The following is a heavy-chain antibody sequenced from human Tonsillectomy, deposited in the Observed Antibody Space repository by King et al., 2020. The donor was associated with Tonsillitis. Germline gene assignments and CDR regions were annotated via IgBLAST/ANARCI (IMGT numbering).Heavy chain of an antibody. V-gene: IGHV3-11*01. CDR3: ARERITMIVVVNDAFDI. J-gene: IGHJ3*02. Sequence: VQLVESGGGLVKPGGSLRLSCAASGFTFSDYYMSWIRQAPGKGLEWVSYISSSGSTIYYADSGKGRFTISRDNAKNSLYLQMNSLRAEDTAVYYCARERITMIVVVNDAFDIWGQGTMVTVSS. CDR2: ISSSGSTI. D-gene: IGHD3-22*01. CDR1: GFTFSDYY.